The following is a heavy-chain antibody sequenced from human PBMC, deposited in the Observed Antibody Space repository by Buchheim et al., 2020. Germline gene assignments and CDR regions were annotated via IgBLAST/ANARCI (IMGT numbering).Heavy chain of an antibody. CDR1: GFTFSSYA. V-gene: IGHV3-30-3*01. Sequence: QVQLVESGGGVVQPGRSLRLSCAASGFTFSSYAMHWVRQAPGKGLEWVAVISYDGSNKYYADSVKGRFTISRDNSKNTLYLQMNSLRAEDTAVYYCARDLFARIAARLGGMDVWGQGTT. CDR3: ARDLFARIAARLGGMDV. D-gene: IGHD6-6*01. CDR2: ISYDGSNK. J-gene: IGHJ6*02.